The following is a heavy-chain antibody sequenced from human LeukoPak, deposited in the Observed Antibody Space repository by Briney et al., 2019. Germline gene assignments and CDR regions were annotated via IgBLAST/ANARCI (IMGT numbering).Heavy chain of an antibody. J-gene: IGHJ3*01. V-gene: IGHV4-59*12. CDR3: AREGGSYHYSAFDV. CDR1: GGSISSYY. Sequence: SETLSLTCTVSGGSISSYYWSWIRQPPGKGLEWIGYIYYSGSTNYNPSLKSRVIMSVDTSKNQFSLKLSSVTAADTAVYYCAREGGSYHYSAFDVWGQGTMVTVSS. CDR2: IYYSGST. D-gene: IGHD1-26*01.